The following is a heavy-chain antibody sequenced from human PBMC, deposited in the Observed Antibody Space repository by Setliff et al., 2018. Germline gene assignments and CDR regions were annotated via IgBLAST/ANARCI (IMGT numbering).Heavy chain of an antibody. CDR3: ARSPALLGVVYLDP. D-gene: IGHD2-15*01. Sequence: ASGDSFSNYAISWVRQAPGQGLEWMGGLIPMFGTPGYAQKFQDRVTITTDESTSTAYMELNSLTSEDTAVYYCARSPALLGVVYLDPWGQGTLVTVSS. J-gene: IGHJ5*02. CDR2: LIPMFGTP. V-gene: IGHV1-69*05. CDR1: GDSFSNYA.